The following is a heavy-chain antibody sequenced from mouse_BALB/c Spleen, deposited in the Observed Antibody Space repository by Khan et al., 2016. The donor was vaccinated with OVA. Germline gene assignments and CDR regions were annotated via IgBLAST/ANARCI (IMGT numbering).Heavy chain of an antibody. Sequence: VQLQESGPGLVAPSQSLSLTCTVSGFSLTSSGVHWVRQPPGKGLEWLGVLWAGGSTNYNSALMSRLSISKDNSKNQVFLKMNSLQTDDTAMYYCARPYYGSAWFAYWGQGTLVTVSA. CDR3: ARPYYGSAWFAY. D-gene: IGHD1-1*01. CDR2: LWAGGST. V-gene: IGHV2-9*02. J-gene: IGHJ3*01. CDR1: GFSLTSSG.